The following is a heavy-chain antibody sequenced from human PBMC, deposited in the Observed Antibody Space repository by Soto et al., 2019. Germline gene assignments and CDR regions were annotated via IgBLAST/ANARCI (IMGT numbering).Heavy chain of an antibody. CDR1: GGSISSGGYY. CDR3: ARDRGGYSYGHTYNWFDP. Sequence: QVQLQESGPGLVKPSQTLSLTCTVSGGSISSGGYYWSWIHQHPGKGLEWIGYIYYSGSTYYNPSLKSRVTISVDTSKNQFSLKLSSVTAADTAVYYCARDRGGYSYGHTYNWFDPWGQGTLVTVSS. D-gene: IGHD5-18*01. V-gene: IGHV4-31*03. CDR2: IYYSGST. J-gene: IGHJ5*02.